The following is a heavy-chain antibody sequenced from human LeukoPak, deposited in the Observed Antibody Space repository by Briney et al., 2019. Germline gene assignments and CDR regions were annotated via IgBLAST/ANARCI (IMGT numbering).Heavy chain of an antibody. CDR2: ISYDGSNK. D-gene: IGHD2-15*01. V-gene: IGHV3-30*18. CDR3: AKDGSGGIGYYYYYYGMDV. Sequence: QPGGSLRLSCAASGFTFSSYGMHWVRQAPGKGLEWVAVISYDGSNKYYADSVKGRFTISRDNSKNTLYLQMNSLRAEDTAVYYCAKDGSGGIGYYYYYYGMDVWGQGTTVTVSS. CDR1: GFTFSSYG. J-gene: IGHJ6*02.